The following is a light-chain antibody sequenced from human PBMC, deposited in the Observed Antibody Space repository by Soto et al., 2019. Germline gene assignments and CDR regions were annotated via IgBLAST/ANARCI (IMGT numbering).Light chain of an antibody. V-gene: IGLV2-14*01. J-gene: IGLJ1*01. CDR1: SSDVGGYNF. CDR3: SSYTTTSTLV. Sequence: QSALTQSASVSGSPGQSITISCTGSSSDVGGYNFVFWYQQNPGKAPKLIIYEVSNRPSGVSNRFSGSKSGNTASLTISGLQAEDEADYYCSSYTTTSTLVFGSGTKVTVL. CDR2: EVS.